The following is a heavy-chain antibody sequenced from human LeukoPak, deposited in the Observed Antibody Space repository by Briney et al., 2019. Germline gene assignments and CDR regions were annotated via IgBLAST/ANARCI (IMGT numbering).Heavy chain of an antibody. Sequence: GASVKVSCKASGYTFTSYYMQWVRQAPGQGLEWMGIINPSGGSTSYAQKFQGRVTMTRDTSTSTVYMDRSSLRSEDTAVYYCAREGRKDGGENDSSLDYWGQGTLVTVSS. CDR2: INPSGGST. V-gene: IGHV1-46*01. J-gene: IGHJ4*02. D-gene: IGHD4-23*01. CDR3: AREGRKDGGENDSSLDY. CDR1: GYTFTSYY.